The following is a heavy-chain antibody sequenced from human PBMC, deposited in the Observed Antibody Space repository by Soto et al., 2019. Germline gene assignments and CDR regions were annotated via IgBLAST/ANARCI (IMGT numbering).Heavy chain of an antibody. D-gene: IGHD1-1*01. CDR2: ISYDGSNK. CDR3: AGWNPLVGMDV. Sequence: GGSLRLSCAASGFTFSSYGMHWVRQAPGKGLEWVAVISYDGSNKYYADSVKGRFTISRDNSKNTLYLQMNSLRAEDTAVYYCAGWNPLVGMDVWGQGTTVTVSS. CDR1: GFTFSSYG. J-gene: IGHJ6*02. V-gene: IGHV3-30*03.